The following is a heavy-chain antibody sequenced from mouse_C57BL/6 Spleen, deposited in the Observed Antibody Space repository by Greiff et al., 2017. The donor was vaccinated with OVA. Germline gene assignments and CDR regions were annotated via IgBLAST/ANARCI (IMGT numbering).Heavy chain of an antibody. J-gene: IGHJ2*01. CDR3: ARDRFTVFDY. D-gene: IGHD1-1*01. CDR2: ISYDGSN. V-gene: IGHV3-6*01. CDR1: GYSITSGYY. Sequence: EVQLQQSGPGLVKPSQSLSLTCSVTGYSITSGYYWNWIRQFPGNKLEWMGYISYDGSNNYNPSLKNRISITRDTSKNQFFLKLNSVTTEDTATYYCARDRFTVFDYWGQGTTLTVSS.